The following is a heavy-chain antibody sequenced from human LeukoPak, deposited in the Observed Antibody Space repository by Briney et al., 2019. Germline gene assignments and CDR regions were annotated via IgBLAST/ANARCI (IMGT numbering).Heavy chain of an antibody. CDR3: ARDRPQQWLVRGQRGYYYYMDV. V-gene: IGHV3-7*01. D-gene: IGHD6-19*01. CDR1: GFTFTNYW. J-gene: IGHJ6*03. CDR2: IMQDGSEK. Sequence: PVGSLRLSSAASGFTFTNYWMTWVRQAPGMGLERVANIMQDGSEKFYVDSVKGRFTIHRDIAKNSLYLQMNSLRAEDTAVYYCARDRPQQWLVRGQRGYYYYMDVWGKGTTVTISS.